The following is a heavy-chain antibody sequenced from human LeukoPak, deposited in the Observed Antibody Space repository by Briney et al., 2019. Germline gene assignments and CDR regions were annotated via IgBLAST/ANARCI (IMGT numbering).Heavy chain of an antibody. Sequence: SETLSLTCAVYGGSFSGYYWSWIRQPPGKGLEWIGEINHSGSTNYNPSLKSRVTVSVDTSKNQFSLKLSSVTAADTAVYYCARMGSGSYSPNWFDPWGQGTLVTVSS. CDR3: ARMGSGSYSPNWFDP. CDR2: INHSGST. D-gene: IGHD3-10*01. J-gene: IGHJ5*02. CDR1: GGSFSGYY. V-gene: IGHV4-34*01.